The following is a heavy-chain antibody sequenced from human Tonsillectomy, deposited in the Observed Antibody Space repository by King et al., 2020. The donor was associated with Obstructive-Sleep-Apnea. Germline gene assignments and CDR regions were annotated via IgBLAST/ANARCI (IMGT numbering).Heavy chain of an antibody. V-gene: IGHV2-26*01. J-gene: IGHJ4*02. CDR2: IFSNDEK. Sequence: FTLKESGPVLVKPTETLTLTCTVSGFSLSNARLGVGWIRQPPGKALEWLAHIFSNDEKSYSTSLKSRLTISKDTSKSQVVVTMTNMDPVDTATYYCARIPRSGTVGVLDYWGQGTLVTVSS. CDR1: GFSLSNARLG. D-gene: IGHD1-26*01. CDR3: ARIPRSGTVGVLDY.